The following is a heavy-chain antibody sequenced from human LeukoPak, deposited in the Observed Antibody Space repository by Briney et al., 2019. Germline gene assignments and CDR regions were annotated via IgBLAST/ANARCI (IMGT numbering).Heavy chain of an antibody. J-gene: IGHJ4*02. CDR2: ITGSGGST. CDR1: GLTFSTYV. V-gene: IGHV3-23*01. Sequence: GGSLRLSCAASGLTFSTYVVNWVRQAPGKGLEWVSTITGSGGSTYYADSVKGQFTISRDNSKNTLYLQMSSLRVEDTAVYYCAKDRGRYYDSSGHYWGYYSDSWGQGILVTVST. D-gene: IGHD3-22*01. CDR3: AKDRGRYYDSSGHYWGYYSDS.